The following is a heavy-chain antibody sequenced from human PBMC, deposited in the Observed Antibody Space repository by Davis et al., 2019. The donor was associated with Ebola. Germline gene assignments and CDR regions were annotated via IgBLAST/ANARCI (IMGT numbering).Heavy chain of an antibody. J-gene: IGHJ6*04. CDR2: ISSTGVTI. CDR3: ATASRDVGNSYYGMDV. D-gene: IGHD1-26*01. V-gene: IGHV3-48*02. CDR1: GFSFSNYW. Sequence: PGGSLRLSCAASGFSFSNYWMSWVRQPPGKGLEWVSYISSTGVTIYYADSVKGRFTISRDNAKNSLFLQMNSLRDDDTAVYYCATASRDVGNSYYGMDVWAKGPRSPSPQ.